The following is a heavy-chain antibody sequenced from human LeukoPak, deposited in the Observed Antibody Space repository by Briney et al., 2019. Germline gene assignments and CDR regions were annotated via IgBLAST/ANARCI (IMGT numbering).Heavy chain of an antibody. Sequence: SVKVSCKASGGTFSSYAISWVRQAPGKGLEWMGGINPIVGTANYAQQFQGRVTITTDESKSTPSMELNSLRSEDTAVYYCARVRLRLGELSPNYYYYWDVWGKGTTVTVSS. D-gene: IGHD3-16*02. CDR3: ARVRLRLGELSPNYYYYWDV. CDR2: INPIVGTA. V-gene: IGHV1-69*05. CDR1: GGTFSSYA. J-gene: IGHJ6*03.